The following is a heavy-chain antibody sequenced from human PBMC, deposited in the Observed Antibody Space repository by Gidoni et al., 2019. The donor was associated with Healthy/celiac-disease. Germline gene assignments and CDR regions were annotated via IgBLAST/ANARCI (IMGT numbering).Heavy chain of an antibody. Sequence: QVQLVQSGAEVKTPGASVKVSCKASGYTFTSYYMHWVRQAPGQGLEWMGIINPSGGSTSYAQKFQGRVTMTRDTSTSTVYMELSSLRSEDTAVYYCARVAGPWGAPDDAFDIWGQGTMVTVSS. CDR2: INPSGGST. J-gene: IGHJ3*02. V-gene: IGHV1-46*01. CDR1: GYTFTSYY. CDR3: ARVAGPWGAPDDAFDI. D-gene: IGHD3-16*01.